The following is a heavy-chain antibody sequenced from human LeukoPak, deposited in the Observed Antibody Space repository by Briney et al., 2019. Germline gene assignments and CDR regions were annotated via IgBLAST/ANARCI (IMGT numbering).Heavy chain of an antibody. CDR3: ARAGIMITFGGVIVKAMGDY. CDR2: INPNSGGT. Sequence: GASVKVSCKASGYTFTGCYMHWVRQAPGQGLEWMGWINPNSGGTNYAQKFQGRVTMTRDTSISTAYMELSRLRSDDTAVYYCARAGIMITFGGVIVKAMGDYWGQGTLVTVSS. CDR1: GYTFTGCY. V-gene: IGHV1-2*02. D-gene: IGHD3-16*02. J-gene: IGHJ4*02.